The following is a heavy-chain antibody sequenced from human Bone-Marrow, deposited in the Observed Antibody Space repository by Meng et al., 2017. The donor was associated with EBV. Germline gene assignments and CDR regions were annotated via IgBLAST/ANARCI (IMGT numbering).Heavy chain of an antibody. D-gene: IGHD3-10*01. J-gene: IGHJ5*02. V-gene: IGHV7-4-1*02. CDR2: IHTNTGNP. Sequence: QGKLVQSGFELKKPGASGKVSCKASGYTFTNYAMNWVRQAPGQGLEWMGWIHTNTGNPTYAQGFTGRFVFSLDTSVSTAYLQISSLKPEDTAVYYCATRGRNYYGSGSLDPWGQGTLVTVSS. CDR1: GYTFTNYA. CDR3: ATRGRNYYGSGSLDP.